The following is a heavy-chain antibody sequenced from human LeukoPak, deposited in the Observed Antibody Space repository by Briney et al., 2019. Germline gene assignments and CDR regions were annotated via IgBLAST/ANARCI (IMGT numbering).Heavy chain of an antibody. V-gene: IGHV4-30-4*01. Sequence: PSQTLSFTCAVSGASITWTDYYWSWIRQPPGKGLEWIGYIHYSGSAYSGSAYYNPSLKSRVTISEDTSKNQFSLKLTSVTAADTAVYYCAGTPDWFGPWGQGTLVTVSS. CDR2: IHYSGSAYSGSA. CDR1: GASITWTDYY. J-gene: IGHJ5*02. CDR3: AGTPDWFGP.